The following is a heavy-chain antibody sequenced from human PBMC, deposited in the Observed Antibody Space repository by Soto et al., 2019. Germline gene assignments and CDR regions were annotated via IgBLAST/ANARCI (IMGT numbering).Heavy chain of an antibody. V-gene: IGHV4-59*06. CDR1: GGSISPYY. CDR2: IYYSGST. CDR3: ASLPPRIVVVVLPFPS. J-gene: IGHJ4*02. D-gene: IGHD2-15*01. Sequence: SETLSLTCTVSGGSISPYYWSWIRQPPGKGLEWVGYIYYSGSTYYNPSLKSRVTISVDTSKNQFSLKLSSVTAADTAVYYCASLPPRIVVVVLPFPSWGQRTLVTVSS.